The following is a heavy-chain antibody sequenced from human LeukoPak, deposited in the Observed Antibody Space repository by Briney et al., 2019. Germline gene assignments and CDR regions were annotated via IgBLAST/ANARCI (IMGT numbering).Heavy chain of an antibody. CDR3: AKDLIMVAAGTSDWFDP. CDR1: GFTLSSYE. D-gene: IGHD6-13*01. Sequence: GGSLRLSCTASGFTLSSYEMSWIRQAPGKGLEWVSSIDYSGGSTYYADSVKGRFTISRDNSKNTLYLQMNSLRAEDTAVYYCAKDLIMVAAGTSDWFDPWGQGTLVTVSS. J-gene: IGHJ5*02. CDR2: IDYSGGST. V-gene: IGHV3-23*01.